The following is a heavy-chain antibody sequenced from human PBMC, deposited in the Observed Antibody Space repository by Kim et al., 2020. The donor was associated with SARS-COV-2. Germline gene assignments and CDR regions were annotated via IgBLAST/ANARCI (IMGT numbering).Heavy chain of an antibody. CDR3: ARGIGVRGVGAFDI. J-gene: IGHJ3*02. CDR2: INHSGST. Sequence: SETLSLTCAVYGGSFSGYYWSWIRQPPGKGLEWIGEINHSGSTNYNPSLKSRVTISVDTSKNQFSLKLSSVTAADTAVYYCARGIGVRGVGAFDIWGQGTMVTVSS. CDR1: GGSFSGYY. V-gene: IGHV4-34*01. D-gene: IGHD3-10*01.